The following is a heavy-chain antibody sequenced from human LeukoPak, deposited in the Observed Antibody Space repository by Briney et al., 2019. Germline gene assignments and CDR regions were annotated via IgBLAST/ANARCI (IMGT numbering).Heavy chain of an antibody. CDR3: TSKGIAVAGTLSYYYGMDV. CDR1: GFTFSGSA. J-gene: IGHJ6*02. CDR2: IRSKANSYAT. V-gene: IGHV3-73*01. D-gene: IGHD6-19*01. Sequence: GGSLRLSCAASGFTFSGSAMHWVRLASGKGLEWVGRIRSKANSYATAYAASVKGRFTISRDDSKNTAYLQMNSLKTEDTAVYYCTSKGIAVAGTLSYYYGMDVWGQGTTVTVSS.